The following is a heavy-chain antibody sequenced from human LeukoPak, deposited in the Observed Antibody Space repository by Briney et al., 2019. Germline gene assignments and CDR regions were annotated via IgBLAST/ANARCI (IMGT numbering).Heavy chain of an antibody. CDR1: GYTFTGYY. Sequence: ASVKVSCKASGYTFTGYYMHWVRQAPGQGLEWMGWINPNSGGTNYAQKFQGRVTMTRDTSISTAYMELSRLRSDDTAVYYCARDRIYSYGLVYFNWFDPWGQGTLVTVSS. D-gene: IGHD5-18*01. CDR3: ARDRIYSYGLVYFNWFDP. CDR2: INPNSGGT. J-gene: IGHJ5*02. V-gene: IGHV1-2*02.